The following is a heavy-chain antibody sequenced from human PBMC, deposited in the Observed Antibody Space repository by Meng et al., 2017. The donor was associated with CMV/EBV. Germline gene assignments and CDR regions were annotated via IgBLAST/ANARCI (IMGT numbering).Heavy chain of an antibody. CDR3: ARDSTPIHYGMDV. CDR1: GFTFSSYS. D-gene: IGHD2-2*01. V-gene: IGHV3-21*01. Sequence: GESLKISCAASGFTFSSYSMNWVRQAPGKGLEWASSISSSSSYIYYADSVKGRFTISRDNAKNSLYLQMNSLRAEDTAVYYCARDSTPIHYGMDVWGQGTTVTVSS. J-gene: IGHJ6*02. CDR2: ISSSSSYI.